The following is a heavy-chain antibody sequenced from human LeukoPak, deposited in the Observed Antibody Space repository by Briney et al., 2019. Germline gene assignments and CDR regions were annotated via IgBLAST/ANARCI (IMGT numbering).Heavy chain of an antibody. V-gene: IGHV3-30*18. CDR3: GKGGAQLDY. Sequence: GGSLRLSCAASGFTFSSYGMHWVRQAPGKGLEWVAVISYDGSNKYYADSVKGRFIISRDNSKNTLYLQMNSLRAEDTAVYYCGKGGAQLDYWGQGTLVTVSS. J-gene: IGHJ4*02. D-gene: IGHD4/OR15-4a*01. CDR2: ISYDGSNK. CDR1: GFTFSSYG.